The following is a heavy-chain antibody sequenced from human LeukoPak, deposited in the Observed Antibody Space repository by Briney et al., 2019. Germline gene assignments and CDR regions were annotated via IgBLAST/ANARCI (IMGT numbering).Heavy chain of an antibody. V-gene: IGHV3-30*02. J-gene: IGHJ4*02. CDR3: ATWGDIVVVPAAILNY. CDR2: IRYDGSNN. D-gene: IGHD2-2*02. Sequence: GGSLRLSCAASGFTFSSYGMHWVRQAPGKGLEWVAFIRYDGSNNYYADSVKGRFTISRDNSKNTLYLQMNSLRAEDTAVYYCATWGDIVVVPAAILNYWGQGTLVTVS. CDR1: GFTFSSYG.